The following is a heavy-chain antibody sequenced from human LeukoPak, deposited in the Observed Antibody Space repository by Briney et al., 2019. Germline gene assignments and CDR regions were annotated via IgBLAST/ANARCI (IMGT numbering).Heavy chain of an antibody. J-gene: IGHJ6*02. CDR1: GFTFRTYA. CDR2: ITSSSSHI. Sequence: GGSLRLSCAASGFTFRTYAVDWVRQAPGKGLEWVSTITSSSSHIYYADSVKGRFTISRDNTKNTLYLQMNSLRAEDTAVYYCARDKTYGMDVWGQGTTVTVSS. V-gene: IGHV3-21*01. CDR3: ARDKTYGMDV.